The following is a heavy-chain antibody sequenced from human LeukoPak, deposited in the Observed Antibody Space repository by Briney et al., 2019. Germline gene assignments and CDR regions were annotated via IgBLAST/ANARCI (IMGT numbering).Heavy chain of an antibody. V-gene: IGHV4-59*08. CDR3: ARHKGAYSSTWCFAFDM. J-gene: IGHJ3*02. CDR2: IFHTGST. D-gene: IGHD6-13*01. Sequence: SETLSLTCNVSGGSISSYYWSWIRQPPGKGLEWIGYIFHTGSTNYSPSLKSRVTISVDTSKNHFSLKLSSVTAADTAVYYCARHKGAYSSTWCFAFDMWGQGTMVTVSS. CDR1: GGSISSYY.